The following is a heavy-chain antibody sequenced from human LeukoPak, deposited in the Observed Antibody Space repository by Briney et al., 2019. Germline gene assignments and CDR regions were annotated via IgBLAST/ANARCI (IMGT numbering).Heavy chain of an antibody. CDR1: GGSISSSSYY. D-gene: IGHD3-3*01. V-gene: IGHV4-39*07. J-gene: IGHJ4*02. CDR3: ARGLYDFWSGYYDY. Sequence: SETLSLTCTVSGGSISSSSYYWGWIRQPPGKGLEWIGSIYYSGSTYYNPSLKSRVTLSVDTSKNQFSLKLSSVTAADTAVYYCARGLYDFWSGYYDYWGQGNLVTVSS. CDR2: IYYSGST.